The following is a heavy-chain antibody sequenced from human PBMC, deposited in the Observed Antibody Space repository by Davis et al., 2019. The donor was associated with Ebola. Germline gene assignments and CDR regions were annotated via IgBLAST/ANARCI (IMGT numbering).Heavy chain of an antibody. Sequence: SETLSLTCTVSGGSISSGGYYWSWIRQHPGKGLEWIGYIYYSGSTYYNPSLKSRVTISVDTSKNQFSLKLSSVTAADTAVYYCARGGGYSYGYRGWFDPWGQGTLVTVSS. J-gene: IGHJ5*02. CDR3: ARGGGYSYGYRGWFDP. V-gene: IGHV4-31*03. CDR1: GGSISSGGYY. D-gene: IGHD5-18*01. CDR2: IYYSGST.